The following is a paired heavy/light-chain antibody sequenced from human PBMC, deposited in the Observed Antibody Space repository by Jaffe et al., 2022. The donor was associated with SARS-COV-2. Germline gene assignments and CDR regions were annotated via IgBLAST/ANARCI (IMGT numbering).Heavy chain of an antibody. D-gene: IGHD7-27*01. Sequence: EVQLVESGGGLVQPGGSLRLSCAASGFTFSDYSMNWVRQAPGEGLEWISYIGTSTTTIYYADSVKGRFTISRDNAKNSLYLQMNSLRDEDTAVYYCVRDFLSGLDYWGQGALVTVSS. CDR1: GFTFSDYS. CDR3: VRDFLSGLDY. V-gene: IGHV3-48*02. CDR2: IGTSTTTI. J-gene: IGHJ4*02.
Light chain of an antibody. V-gene: IGKV1-39*01. J-gene: IGKJ1*01. CDR2: DTS. CDR3: QQSYNFPWT. Sequence: DIQMTQSPSSLSASVGDRVTITCRASQTITRYLNWYQQRPGKAPKLLIYDTSSLQSGVPSRFSGSRSGTDFTLTVSSLQPEDFATYYCQQSYNFPWTFGQGTKVEIK. CDR1: QTITRY.